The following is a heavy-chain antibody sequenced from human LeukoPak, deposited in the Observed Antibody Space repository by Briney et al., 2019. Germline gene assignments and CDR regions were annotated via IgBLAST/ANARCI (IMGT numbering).Heavy chain of an antibody. J-gene: IGHJ4*02. V-gene: IGHV4-38-2*02. CDR2: IYHSGST. CDR3: ASAYDFWSGPLDY. D-gene: IGHD3-3*01. CDR1: GYSISSGYY. Sequence: KTSETLSLTCTVSGYSISSGYYWGWIRQPPGKGLEWIGSIYHSGSTYYNPSLKSRVTISVDTSKNQFSLKLSSVTAADTAVYYCASAYDFWSGPLDYWGQGTLVTVSS.